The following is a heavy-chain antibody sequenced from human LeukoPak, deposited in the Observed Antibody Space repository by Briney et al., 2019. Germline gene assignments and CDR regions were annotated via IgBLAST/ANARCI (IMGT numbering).Heavy chain of an antibody. CDR1: GFTFSNYW. J-gene: IGHJ4*02. CDR2: ISTDGRFT. Sequence: PGGSLRPSCAASGFTFSNYWMHWVRLAPGKGPMWVSRISTDGRFTSYADSVKGRFTISRDNAENTLYLHMSSLRAEDTALYYCARDFLHSPNCPGCWGQGTLVTVSS. CDR3: ARDFLHSPNCPGC. V-gene: IGHV3-74*01. D-gene: IGHD1-1*01.